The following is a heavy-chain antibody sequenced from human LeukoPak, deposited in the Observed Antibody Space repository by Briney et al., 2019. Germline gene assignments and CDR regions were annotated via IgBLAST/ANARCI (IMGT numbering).Heavy chain of an antibody. CDR2: INPSGGST. CDR3: ARVNFGDSIHEYFQH. J-gene: IGHJ1*01. CDR1: GYTFTSCY. V-gene: IGHV1-46*01. Sequence: ASVKVSCKASGYTFTSCYMHWVRQAAGQGLEWKGIINPSGGSTSYAQKFQGRVTMTRDTSTSTVYMELSSLRSEDTAVYYCARVNFGDSIHEYFQHWGQGTLVTVSS. D-gene: IGHD3-16*01.